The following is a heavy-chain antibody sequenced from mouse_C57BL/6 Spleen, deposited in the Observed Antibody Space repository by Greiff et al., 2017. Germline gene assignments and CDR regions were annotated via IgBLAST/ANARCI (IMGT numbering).Heavy chain of an antibody. J-gene: IGHJ1*03. CDR3: ARGGDYYGSSPSYWYFDV. V-gene: IGHV1-81*01. CDR2: IYPRSGNT. D-gene: IGHD1-1*01. CDR1: GYTFTSYG. Sequence: QVQLQQSGAELARPGASVKLSCKASGYTFTSYGISWVKQRTGQGLEWIGEIYPRSGNTYYNEKFKGKATLTADKSSSTAYMELRSLTSEDSAVYFCARGGDYYGSSPSYWYFDVWGTGTTVTVSS.